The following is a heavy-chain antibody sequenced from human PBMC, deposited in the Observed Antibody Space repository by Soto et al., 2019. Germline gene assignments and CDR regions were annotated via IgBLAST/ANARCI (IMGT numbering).Heavy chain of an antibody. CDR1: GDSISSSEW. J-gene: IGHJ4*02. V-gene: IGHV4-4*02. CDR3: ARGGITAVRNYYFDH. CDR2: IHHSGPT. Sequence: QVQLQESGPGLVKPSGTLSLNCKVSGDSISSSEWWSWVRQPPGKGRGWIAEIHHSGPTNYNPSLQSRVTITVDKSKNQISLRLSTVTAADTAVYYCARGGITAVRNYYFDHWGQGTLVTVSS. D-gene: IGHD1-20*01.